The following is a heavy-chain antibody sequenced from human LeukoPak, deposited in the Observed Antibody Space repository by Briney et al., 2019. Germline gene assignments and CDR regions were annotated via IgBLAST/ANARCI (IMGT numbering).Heavy chain of an antibody. CDR3: ARGTGGYDY. CDR1: GDSASSNSAA. CDR2: TYYRSKWYN. V-gene: IGHV6-1*01. J-gene: IGHJ4*02. Sequence: SQTLSLTSALSGDSASSNSAAWNWIRHSPSRGLEWLGSTYYRSKWYNEYAGAVKSQITINPDTSKNQFSLQLNSVTPEDTAVYFCARGTGGYDYWGQGTLVTVCS. D-gene: IGHD3-10*01.